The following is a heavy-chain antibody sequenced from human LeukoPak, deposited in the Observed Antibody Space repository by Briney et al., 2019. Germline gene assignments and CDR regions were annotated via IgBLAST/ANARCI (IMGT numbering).Heavy chain of an antibody. V-gene: IGHV1-18*01. CDR1: GYTFTSCG. D-gene: IGHD6-19*01. CDR2: ISAYNGNT. J-gene: IGHJ6*03. Sequence: ASVKVSCKASGYTFTSCGISWVRQAPGQGLEWMGWISAYNGNTNYAQKLQGRVTMTTDTSTSTAYMELRSLRSDDTAVYYCARGIAVEFYYYMDVWGKGTTVTVSS. CDR3: ARGIAVEFYYYMDV.